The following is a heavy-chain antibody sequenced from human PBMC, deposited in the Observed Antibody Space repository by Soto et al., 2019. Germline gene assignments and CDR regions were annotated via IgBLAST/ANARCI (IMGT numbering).Heavy chain of an antibody. J-gene: IGHJ3*02. CDR3: ARAVNADAFDI. Sequence: ASVEVSCKXSGYAFTRYDINWVRQATGQGLEWMGWMNPNSGNTGYAQKFQGRVTMTRDSSISTAYMEVSSLRFEDTAVYYCARAVNADAFDIWGQGTMVTVS. D-gene: IGHD3-10*01. V-gene: IGHV1-8*01. CDR1: GYAFTRYD. CDR2: MNPNSGNT.